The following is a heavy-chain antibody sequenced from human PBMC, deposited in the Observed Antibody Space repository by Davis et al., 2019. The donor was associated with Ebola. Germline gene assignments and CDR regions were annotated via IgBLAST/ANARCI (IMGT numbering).Heavy chain of an antibody. V-gene: IGHV3-20*01. J-gene: IGHJ4*02. D-gene: IGHD6-19*01. CDR1: GFTLDDYA. CDR3: ARVKVAGSTTHFDY. Sequence: GGSLKLSCAASGFTLDDYAMTWVRQVPGKGLEWVSGINWNGGSTGYVDSVKGRFTISRDNAKNSLFLQMNSLRGEDTALYHCARVKVAGSTTHFDYWGQGTLVTVSS. CDR2: INWNGGST.